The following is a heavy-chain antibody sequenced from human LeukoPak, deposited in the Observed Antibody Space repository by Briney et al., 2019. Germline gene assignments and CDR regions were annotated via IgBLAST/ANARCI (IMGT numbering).Heavy chain of an antibody. D-gene: IGHD3-22*01. Sequence: GGSLRLSCAASGFTVSSNYMSWVRQAPGKGLEWVSVIYSGGSTYYADSVKGRFTISRDNSKNTLYLLMNSLRAEDTAVYYCARAPYYYDSSGYSSYYYYGMDVWGQGTTVTVSS. J-gene: IGHJ6*02. CDR2: IYSGGST. V-gene: IGHV3-66*01. CDR1: GFTVSSNY. CDR3: ARAPYYYDSSGYSSYYYYGMDV.